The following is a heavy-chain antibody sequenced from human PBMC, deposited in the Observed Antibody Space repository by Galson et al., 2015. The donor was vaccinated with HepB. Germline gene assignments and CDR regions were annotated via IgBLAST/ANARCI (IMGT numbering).Heavy chain of an antibody. V-gene: IGHV3-23*01. J-gene: IGHJ4*02. CDR3: ASFGVTTAY. Sequence: SLRLSCAASGFTFSSYAMSWVRQAPGKGLEWVSAISGSGGSTYYADSVKGRFTISRDDSKNTAYLQMNSLKTVDTAVYYCASFGVTTAYWGQGTLVTVSS. D-gene: IGHD4-17*01. CDR2: ISGSGGST. CDR1: GFTFSSYA.